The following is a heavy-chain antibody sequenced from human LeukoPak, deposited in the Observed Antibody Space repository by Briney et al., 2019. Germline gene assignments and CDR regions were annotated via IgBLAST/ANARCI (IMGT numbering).Heavy chain of an antibody. D-gene: IGHD1-26*01. CDR3: GKGVKVGAPSYYYFGMDV. J-gene: IGHJ6*02. V-gene: IGHV3-23*01. CDR2: ISGGGFST. Sequence: GGSLGLSCAASGFTFSSYAMSWVRQAPGKGLEWVSAISGGGFSTYYADSVKGRFTISRDNSKNTLFLQMNSLRAEDTAIYYCGKGVKVGAPSYYYFGMDVWGQGTTVTVSS. CDR1: GFTFSSYA.